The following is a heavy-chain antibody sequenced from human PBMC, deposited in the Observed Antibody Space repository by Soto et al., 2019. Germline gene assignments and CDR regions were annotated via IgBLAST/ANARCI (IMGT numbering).Heavy chain of an antibody. V-gene: IGHV3-23*01. Sequence: GGSLRLSCAASGFTFSSYAMSWVLQAPGKGLEWVSAISGSGGSTYYADSVKGRFTISRDNSKNTLYLQMNSLRAEDTAVYYCAKDISLTPSGPFDYWGQGTLVTVSS. CDR3: AKDISLTPSGPFDY. CDR2: ISGSGGST. D-gene: IGHD5-12*01. J-gene: IGHJ4*02. CDR1: GFTFSSYA.